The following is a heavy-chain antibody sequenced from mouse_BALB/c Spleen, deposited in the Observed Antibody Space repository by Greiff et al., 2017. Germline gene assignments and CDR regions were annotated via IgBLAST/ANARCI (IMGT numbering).Heavy chain of an antibody. CDR3: NAKLLDYAMDY. J-gene: IGHJ4*01. CDR1: GFNIKDYY. Sequence: EVKLMESGAELVRSGASVKLSCTASGFNIKDYYMHWVKQRPEQGLEWIGWIDPENGDTEYAPKFQGKATMTADTSSNTAYLQLSSLTSEDTAVYYCNAKLLDYAMDYWGQGTSVTVSS. D-gene: IGHD2-1*01. V-gene: IGHV14-4*02. CDR2: IDPENGDT.